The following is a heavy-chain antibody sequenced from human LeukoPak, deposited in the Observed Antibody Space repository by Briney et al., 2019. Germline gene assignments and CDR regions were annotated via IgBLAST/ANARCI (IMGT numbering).Heavy chain of an antibody. J-gene: IGHJ4*02. V-gene: IGHV1-8*01. CDR3: ARGGSYFSGMLLEVHY. CDR1: GYTFTSYG. CDR2: MNPNSGNT. Sequence: GASVKVSCKASGYTFTSYGITWVRQATGQGLEWMGWMNPNSGNTGYAQKFQGRVTITRNTSISTAYMELSSLRSEDTAVYYCARGGSYFSGMLLEVHYWGQGTLVTVSS. D-gene: IGHD1-26*01.